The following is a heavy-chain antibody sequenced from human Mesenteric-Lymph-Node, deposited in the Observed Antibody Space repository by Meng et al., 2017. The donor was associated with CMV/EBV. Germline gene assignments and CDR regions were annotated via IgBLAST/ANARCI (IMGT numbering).Heavy chain of an antibody. D-gene: IGHD5-18*01. V-gene: IGHV1-3*01. CDR1: YTFTRYN. CDR3: ARGLEGGYSSGFNLGY. J-gene: IGHJ4*02. Sequence: YTFTRYNMYGVRQAPEQRLEWMGWINADNNNTKYSQKFQGRVTITRDTSASPDYMELSSLTSEDTAIYYCARGLEGGYSSGFNLGYWGQGTLVTVSS. CDR2: INADNNNT.